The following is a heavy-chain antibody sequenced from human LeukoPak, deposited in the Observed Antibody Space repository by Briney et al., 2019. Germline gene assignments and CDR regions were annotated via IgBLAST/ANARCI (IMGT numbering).Heavy chain of an antibody. Sequence: SVKVCCKASGGTFSIYSISWVRQAPGQGLEWMGGIIPIFGTANYAQKFQGRVTITADKSASTAYMELSSLRSEDTAVYYCAEDGSVYSSSIYYFDYWGQGTLVTVSS. D-gene: IGHD6-13*01. J-gene: IGHJ4*02. CDR2: IIPIFGTA. CDR3: AEDGSVYSSSIYYFDY. CDR1: GGTFSIYS. V-gene: IGHV1-69*06.